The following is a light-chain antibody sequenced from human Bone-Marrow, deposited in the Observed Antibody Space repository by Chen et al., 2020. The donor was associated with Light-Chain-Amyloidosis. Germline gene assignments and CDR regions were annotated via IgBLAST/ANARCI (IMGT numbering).Light chain of an antibody. CDR1: QSLAICDGNTD. CDR3: MQGTRWPPGT. J-gene: IGKJ2*01. CDR2: KVS. Sequence: AVMTQSPLTMPLPLGQPASISCRSSQSLAICDGNTDFNWLQQRPGQSPRRLIYKVSDRDSGAPDRFSGSGSGTDFTLKITRVEAEDVGVYYCMQGTRWPPGTFGQGTKLEIK. V-gene: IGKV2-30*01.